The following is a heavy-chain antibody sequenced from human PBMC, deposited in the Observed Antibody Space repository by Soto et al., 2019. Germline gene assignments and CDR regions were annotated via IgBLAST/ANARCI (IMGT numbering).Heavy chain of an antibody. J-gene: IGHJ6*01. CDR2: INPNSGGT. CDR3: ASAPVAGLYYYYYGMDV. V-gene: IGHV1-2*04. D-gene: IGHD6-19*01. Sequence: LVKGACKAAGYSNTGDYRDRGRKEPEKGHEWMGWINPNSGGTNYAQKFQGWVSMTRDTSISTAYMELSRLRSDDTAVYYCASAPVAGLYYYYYGMDVSGQRPSVSVSS. CDR1: GYSNTGDY.